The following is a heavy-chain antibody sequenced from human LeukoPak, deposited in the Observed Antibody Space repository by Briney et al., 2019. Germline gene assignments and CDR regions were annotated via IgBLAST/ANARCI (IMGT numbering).Heavy chain of an antibody. CDR2: INHSGST. CDR1: GGSFSGYY. V-gene: IGHV4-34*01. J-gene: IGHJ4*02. D-gene: IGHD1-7*01. CDR3: AREFGGTTGY. Sequence: SETLSLTCAVYGGSFSGYYWSWIRQPPGKGLEWIGEINHSGSTNYNPSLKSRVAISVDTSKNQFSLKLSSVTAADTAVYYCAREFGGTTGYWGQGTLVTVSS.